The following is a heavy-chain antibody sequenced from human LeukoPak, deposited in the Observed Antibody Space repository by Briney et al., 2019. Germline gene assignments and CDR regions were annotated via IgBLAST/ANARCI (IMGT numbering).Heavy chain of an antibody. D-gene: IGHD6-19*01. Sequence: SETLFLTCTVSGGSITGYYWGWIRQPPGKGLEWIGYIYHSGSTKYNPSLKSRVTMSVDTSKNHFSLKLSSVTAADTAVYYCARDAVAGRVYYFDYWGQGTLVTVSS. CDR3: ARDAVAGRVYYFDY. V-gene: IGHV4-59*01. J-gene: IGHJ4*02. CDR1: GGSITGYY. CDR2: IYHSGST.